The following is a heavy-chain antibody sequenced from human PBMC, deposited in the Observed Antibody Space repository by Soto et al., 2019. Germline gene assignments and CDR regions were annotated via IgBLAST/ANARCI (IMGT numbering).Heavy chain of an antibody. Sequence: VQLLESGGGLVQPGGSLRLSCAASGFTFGSYAMSWVRQAPGKGLERVSLISGTGDSSEYANSVKGRFTISRDYSKTTVFLQMNSLRAEDSAVYFCAKDNRNYGSGSFSHWGQGALVTVSS. D-gene: IGHD3-10*01. J-gene: IGHJ4*02. V-gene: IGHV3-23*01. CDR1: GFTFGSYA. CDR2: ISGTGDSS. CDR3: AKDNRNYGSGSFSH.